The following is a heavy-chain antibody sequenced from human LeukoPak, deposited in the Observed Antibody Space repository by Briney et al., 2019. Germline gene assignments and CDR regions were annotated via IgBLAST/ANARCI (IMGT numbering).Heavy chain of an antibody. CDR3: ARDKVTY. Sequence: PGGSLRLSCAASGFTFSNYWMSWVRQAPGKGLEWVAHINKDGSETYYVDSVKGRFTISRDNAKSSLSLQMNSLRVEDTAVYYCARDKVTYWGQGILVTVSS. CDR1: GFTFSNYW. J-gene: IGHJ4*02. V-gene: IGHV3-7*01. CDR2: INKDGSET.